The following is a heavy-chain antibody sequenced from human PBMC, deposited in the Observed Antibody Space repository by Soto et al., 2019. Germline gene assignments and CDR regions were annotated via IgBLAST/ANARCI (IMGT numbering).Heavy chain of an antibody. Sequence: EVQLVESGGGLVQPGRSLRLSCAASGFTFDDYAMHWVRQAPGKGLEWVSGISWNSGSIGYADSVKGRFTISRDNAKNTMNLQMNSLRAEDTALYYCAKDRSGNCYYGMDVRGQGTTVTVSS. J-gene: IGHJ6*02. V-gene: IGHV3-9*01. CDR2: ISWNSGSI. CDR3: AKDRSGNCYYGMDV. CDR1: GFTFDDYA.